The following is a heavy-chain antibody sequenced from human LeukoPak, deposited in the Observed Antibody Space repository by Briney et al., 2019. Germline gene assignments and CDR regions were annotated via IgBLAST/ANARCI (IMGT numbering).Heavy chain of an antibody. CDR3: GRVSGGTFFDY. CDR2: ISPNSGGT. J-gene: IGHJ4*02. V-gene: IGHV1-2*02. Sequence: ASVKVSCKASGYTFTGHYIHWVRQAPGQGLEWMGWISPNSGGTHYAQKFQGRVTMTWDTSTSTAYMELSSLTSDDTAIYYCGRVSGGTFFDYWGQGSLVTVSS. D-gene: IGHD2-8*02. CDR1: GYTFTGHY.